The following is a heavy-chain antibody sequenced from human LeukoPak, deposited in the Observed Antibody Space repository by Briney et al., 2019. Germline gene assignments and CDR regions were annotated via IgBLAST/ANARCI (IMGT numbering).Heavy chain of an antibody. CDR3: ATGRAAAGFLGY. D-gene: IGHD6-25*01. J-gene: IGHJ4*02. V-gene: IGHV4-59*01. CDR1: GGSISSYY. Sequence: SETLSLTCTVSGGSISSYYWSWIRQPPGKGLEWIGYIYYTGSTNFNPSLKSRVTMSLDTSKNQFSLKLNSVTAADTAVYYCATGRAAAGFLGYWGQGTLVTVSS. CDR2: IYYTGST.